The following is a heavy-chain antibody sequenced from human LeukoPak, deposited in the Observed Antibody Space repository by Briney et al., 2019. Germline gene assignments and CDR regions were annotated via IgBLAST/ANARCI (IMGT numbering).Heavy chain of an antibody. CDR1: GFTVSSYS. CDR2: ISSSSSYI. D-gene: IGHD3-9*01. Sequence: PGGSLRLSCAASGFTVSSYSMTWVRQAPGKGLEWVSPISSSSSYIYYADSVKGRFTISRDNAKNSLYLQMNSLRAEDTAVYYCARGIRYFDWSYDYWGQGTLVTVSS. J-gene: IGHJ4*02. CDR3: ARGIRYFDWSYDY. V-gene: IGHV3-21*01.